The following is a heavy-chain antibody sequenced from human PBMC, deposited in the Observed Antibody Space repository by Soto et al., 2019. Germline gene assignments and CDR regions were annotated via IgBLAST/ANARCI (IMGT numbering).Heavy chain of an antibody. CDR2: IIPIFGTA. V-gene: IGHV1-69*13. CDR3: ARVGMYCTNGVCYKWSYYYYGMDV. J-gene: IGHJ6*02. CDR1: GSTFSSYA. Sequence: GALVKVSCKASGSTFSSYAISWVRQAPGQGLEWMGGIIPIFGTANYAQKFQGRVTITADESTSTAYMELSSLRSEDTAVYYCARVGMYCTNGVCYKWSYYYYGMDVWGQGTTVTVSS. D-gene: IGHD2-8*01.